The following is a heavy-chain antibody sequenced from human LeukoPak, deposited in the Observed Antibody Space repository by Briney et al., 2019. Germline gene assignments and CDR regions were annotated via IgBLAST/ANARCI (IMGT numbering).Heavy chain of an antibody. Sequence: GGSLRLSCAASGFTFSSYSMNWVRQAPGKGLEWVSSISSSSSYIYYADSVKGRFTISRDNAKNSLYLQMNSLRAEDTAVYYCARGDRRNYDSSGYYSVYWGQGTLVTVSS. CDR2: ISSSSSYI. J-gene: IGHJ4*02. V-gene: IGHV3-21*01. D-gene: IGHD3-22*01. CDR3: ARGDRRNYDSSGYYSVY. CDR1: GFTFSSYS.